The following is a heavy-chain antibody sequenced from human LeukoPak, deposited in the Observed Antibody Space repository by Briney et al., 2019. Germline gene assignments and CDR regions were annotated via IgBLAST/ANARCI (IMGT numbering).Heavy chain of an antibody. V-gene: IGHV3-74*01. J-gene: IGHJ4*02. CDR2: IESDGSST. CDR3: ATYYYASGSSD. D-gene: IGHD3-10*01. Sequence: GGSLRLSCAASGLTVSSKDMSWVRQAPGKGLVWVSRIESDGSSTSYADSVKGRITISRDNAKNSLYLQMNSLRAEDTAVYYCATYYYASGSSDWGQGTLVTVSS. CDR1: GLTVSSKD.